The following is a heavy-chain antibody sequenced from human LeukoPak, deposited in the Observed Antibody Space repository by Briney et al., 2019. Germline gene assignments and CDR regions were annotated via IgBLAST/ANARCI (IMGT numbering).Heavy chain of an antibody. Sequence: ESGPALVKPTQTLTLTRSFSGFSLTTGGVAGGWLRQPPGKALEWLALIYWNDYKRYSPSLRSRLTITKYNSKNQVVLVDMDPEDTGTYYCLHDHDYRMDVWGQGTTVTVSS. D-gene: IGHD5-12*01. CDR3: LHDHDYRMDV. CDR2: IYWNDYK. J-gene: IGHJ6*02. V-gene: IGHV2-5*04. CDR1: GFSLTTGGVA.